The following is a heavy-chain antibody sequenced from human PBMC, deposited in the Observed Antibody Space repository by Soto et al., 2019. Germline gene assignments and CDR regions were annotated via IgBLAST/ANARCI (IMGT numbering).Heavy chain of an antibody. J-gene: IGHJ5*02. CDR2: IYWDDDK. Sequence: QITLKESGPTLVKPTRTLTLTCTFSGFSLSTSGVGVGWIRQPPGKALEWLALIYWDDDKRDSPSLKSRLTITKDTSKNQVVLTMTNMDPVDTATYYCAHSLIGYYYDSSGSNWFDPWGQGTLVTVSS. CDR1: GFSLSTSGVG. V-gene: IGHV2-5*02. D-gene: IGHD3-22*01. CDR3: AHSLIGYYYDSSGSNWFDP.